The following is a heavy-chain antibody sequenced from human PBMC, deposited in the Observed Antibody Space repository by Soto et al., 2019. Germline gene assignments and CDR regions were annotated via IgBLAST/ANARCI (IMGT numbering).Heavy chain of an antibody. CDR1: GGSVSSGSYY. CDR3: DRDQVVTRSYDY. Sequence: SETLSLTCTVSGGSVSSGSYYWSWIRQPPGKGLEWIGYIYYSWSTNYNPSLKSRVTISVDTSKNQFSLKLSSVTAADTAVYYGDRDQVVTRSYDYWRQVSLVTVSS. CDR2: IYYSWST. J-gene: IGHJ4*02. V-gene: IGHV4-61*01. D-gene: IGHD2-21*02.